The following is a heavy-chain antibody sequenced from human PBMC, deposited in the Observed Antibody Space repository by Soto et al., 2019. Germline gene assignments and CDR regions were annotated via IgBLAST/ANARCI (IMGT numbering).Heavy chain of an antibody. CDR1: GYTFTSYG. J-gene: IGHJ3*02. CDR2: ISAYNGNT. Sequence: ASVKVSCKASGYTFTSYGISWVRPAPGQGLEWMGWISAYNGNTNYAQKLQGRVTMTTDTSTSTAYMELRSLRSDDTAVYYCARDLREYYYDSSGYDDAFDIWGQGTMVTVSS. CDR3: ARDLREYYYDSSGYDDAFDI. V-gene: IGHV1-18*01. D-gene: IGHD3-22*01.